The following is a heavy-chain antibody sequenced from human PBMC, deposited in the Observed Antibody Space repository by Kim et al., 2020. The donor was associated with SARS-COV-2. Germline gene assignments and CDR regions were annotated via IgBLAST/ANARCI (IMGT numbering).Heavy chain of an antibody. V-gene: IGHV1-3*01. J-gene: IGHJ5*02. Sequence: ASVKVSCKASGYTFTTYAIHWVRQAPGQRLEWMGWINAGSANTKYSQKFQGRVTITRDTSASTAYMELSSLRSEDTAIYYCARGSGYSSQNWFDPWGQGTLVTVSS. D-gene: IGHD6-19*01. CDR3: ARGSGYSSQNWFDP. CDR1: GYTFTTYA. CDR2: INAGSANT.